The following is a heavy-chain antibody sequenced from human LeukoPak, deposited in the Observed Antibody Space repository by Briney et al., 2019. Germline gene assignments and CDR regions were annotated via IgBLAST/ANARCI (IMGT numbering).Heavy chain of an antibody. D-gene: IGHD3-16*01. Sequence: GSLRLSCAASGFTFSSYSMNWVRQAPGKGLEWVSSISTSGGSTYYADSVKGRFTISRDNSKSTLFLQMNSLRGDDTAVYYCARGSSQLAYWGQGTLVTASS. CDR2: ISTSGGST. V-gene: IGHV3-23*01. CDR3: ARGSSQLAY. CDR1: GFTFSSYS. J-gene: IGHJ4*02.